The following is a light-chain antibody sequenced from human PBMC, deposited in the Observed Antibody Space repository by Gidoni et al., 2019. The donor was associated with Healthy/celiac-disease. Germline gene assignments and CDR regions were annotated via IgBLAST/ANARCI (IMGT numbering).Light chain of an antibody. J-gene: IGKJ2*01. Sequence: ELVLTQSPGTLPLSPGERATLSCRASQSVSSSYLAWYQQKPGQAPRLLIYGASSRATGIPDRFSGSGSGTDFTLTISRLEPEDFAVYYCQQYGSSPMYTFGQXTKLEIK. V-gene: IGKV3-20*01. CDR1: QSVSSSY. CDR2: GAS. CDR3: QQYGSSPMYT.